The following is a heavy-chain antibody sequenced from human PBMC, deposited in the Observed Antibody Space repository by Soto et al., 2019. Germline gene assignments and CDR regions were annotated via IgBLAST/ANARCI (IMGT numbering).Heavy chain of an antibody. Sequence: ASVKVSCKASGYTFTSYAMHWVRQAPGQRLEWMGWINAGNGNTKYSQKFQGRVTITRDTSASTAYMELSSLRSEDTAVYYCARGPPYCSSTSCYVLGDYYYGMDVWGQGTTVTV. CDR3: ARGPPYCSSTSCYVLGDYYYGMDV. D-gene: IGHD2-2*01. J-gene: IGHJ6*02. CDR2: INAGNGNT. CDR1: GYTFTSYA. V-gene: IGHV1-3*01.